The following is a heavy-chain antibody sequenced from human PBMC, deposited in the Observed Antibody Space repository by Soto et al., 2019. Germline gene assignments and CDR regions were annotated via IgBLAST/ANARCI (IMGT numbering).Heavy chain of an antibody. V-gene: IGHV4-30-4*01. D-gene: IGHD4-17*01. CDR1: GGSMSRGDYY. CDR3: ARDPLYDYGDLSHVFDT. J-gene: IGHJ3*02. Sequence: SETLSLTCAVSGGSMSRGDYYWSWIRQPPGKGLEWIGFIYHTGSTYYSPSLKNRVAISVDTSKNQFSLKLSSVTAADTAVYFCARDPLYDYGDLSHVFDTWGQGTMVTVSS. CDR2: IYHTGST.